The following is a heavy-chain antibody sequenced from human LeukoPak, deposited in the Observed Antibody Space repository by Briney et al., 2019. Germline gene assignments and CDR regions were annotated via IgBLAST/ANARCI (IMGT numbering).Heavy chain of an antibody. CDR2: IKQDGSEK. CDR3: ARDRRCSGGSCYYFDY. V-gene: IGHV3-7*04. CDR1: GFTFSNYW. J-gene: IGHJ4*02. Sequence: GGSLRLSCAASGFTFSNYWMTWVRQAPGKGLEWVANIKQDGSEKYYVDSVLGRFTLSRDSAKNSLYLQVNSLRAEDTAVYYCARDRRCSGGSCYYFDYWGQGTLVIVSS. D-gene: IGHD2-15*01.